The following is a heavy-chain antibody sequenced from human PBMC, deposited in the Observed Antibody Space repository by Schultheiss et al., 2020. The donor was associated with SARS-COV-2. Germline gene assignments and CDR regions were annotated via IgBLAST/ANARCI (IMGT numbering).Heavy chain of an antibody. CDR2: FDLEDGET. V-gene: IGHV1-24*01. J-gene: IGHJ6*02. D-gene: IGHD6-19*01. CDR3: ARDPLYSSGWAPWYYYGMDV. CDR1: GYTLTELS. Sequence: ASVKVSCKVSGYTLTELSMHWVRQAPGKGLEWMGGFDLEDGETIYAQKFQGRVTMTEDTSTDTAYMELSSLRSEDTAVYYCARDPLYSSGWAPWYYYGMDVWGQGTTVTVSS.